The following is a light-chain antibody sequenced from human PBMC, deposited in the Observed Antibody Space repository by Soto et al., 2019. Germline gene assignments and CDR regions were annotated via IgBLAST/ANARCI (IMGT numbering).Light chain of an antibody. V-gene: IGKV1-27*01. CDR1: QGISNY. Sequence: DIQMTQSPSSLSASVGDRVTITCRASQGISNYLAWYQQKPGKVPKLLIYAASTLQSGVPSRFSGSGSGTDFTLTISSLQAEDVATYYCQQNYDDARVTFGGGTKVDIK. CDR2: AAS. CDR3: QQNYDDARVT. J-gene: IGKJ4*01.